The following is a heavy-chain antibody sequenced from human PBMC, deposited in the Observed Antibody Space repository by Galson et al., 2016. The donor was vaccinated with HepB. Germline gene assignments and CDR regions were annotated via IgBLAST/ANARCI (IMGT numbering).Heavy chain of an antibody. CDR1: AYRFTTYG. J-gene: IGHJ6*02. Sequence: SVKVSCKASAYRFTTYGLSWVRQAPGQGLEWMGWINTNNGNTNYAQKFQGRVTMTTDTSTTTAYLELRRLRSDDTAVYYCASGERFSSSWGGYQYCAMDAWGQGTTVIVSS. V-gene: IGHV1-18*01. CDR2: INTNNGNT. D-gene: IGHD6-13*01. CDR3: ASGERFSSSWGGYQYCAMDA.